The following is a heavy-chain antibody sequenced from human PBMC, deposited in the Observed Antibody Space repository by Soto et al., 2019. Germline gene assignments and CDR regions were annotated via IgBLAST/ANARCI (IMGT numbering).Heavy chain of an antibody. CDR1: GGTFSSYA. V-gene: IGHV1-69*13. CDR3: ATGYSSSWPMGRGFYYGMDV. J-gene: IGHJ6*02. D-gene: IGHD6-13*01. CDR2: IIPIFGTA. Sequence: SVKVSCKASGGTFSSYAISWVRQAPGQGLEWMGGIIPIFGTANYAQKFQGRVTITADESTSTAYMELSSLRSEDTAVYYCATGYSSSWPMGRGFYYGMDVWGQGTTVTVSS.